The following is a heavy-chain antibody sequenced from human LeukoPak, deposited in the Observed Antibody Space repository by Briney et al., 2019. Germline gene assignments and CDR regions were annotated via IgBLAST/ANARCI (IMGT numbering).Heavy chain of an antibody. J-gene: IGHJ4*02. V-gene: IGHV3-23*01. D-gene: IGHD3-10*01. CDR2: ITTSDGNT. Sequence: GGSLRLSCAASGFTFSSYTMSWVRQAPGKGLEWVSTITTSDGNTYYADSVKGRFTISRDNSKNTLYLQMNSLRAEDTAVYYCAKDIGGFGELLDYWGQGTPVTVSS. CDR3: AKDIGGFGELLDY. CDR1: GFTFSSYT.